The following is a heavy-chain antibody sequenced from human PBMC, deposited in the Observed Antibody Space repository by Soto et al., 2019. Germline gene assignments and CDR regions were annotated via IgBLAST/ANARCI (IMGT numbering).Heavy chain of an antibody. CDR2: IYYSGST. D-gene: IGHD4-17*01. J-gene: IGHJ4*02. CDR3: AREEKDYGGNSAFHY. CDR1: GGSISSYY. Sequence: SETLSLTCTVSGGSISSYYWSWIRQPPGKGLEWIGYIYYSGSTNYNPSLKSRVTISVDTSKNQFSLKLSSVTAADTAVYYCAREEKDYGGNSAFHYWGQGTLVTVS. V-gene: IGHV4-59*01.